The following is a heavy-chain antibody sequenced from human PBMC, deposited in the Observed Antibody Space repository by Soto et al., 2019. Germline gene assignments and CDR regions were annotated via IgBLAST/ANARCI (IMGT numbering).Heavy chain of an antibody. D-gene: IGHD3-22*01. V-gene: IGHV1-69*06. Sequence: SVKVSCKASEGGFKNYAISWARQDPGQGLEWMGGIIPLVDAVKYAQKFQGRVTITADKSTSTAYMELHTLTSEDTAVYYCARDDALRETSGYFYLDYWGQGTPVTVSS. J-gene: IGHJ4*02. CDR1: EGGFKNYA. CDR3: ARDDALRETSGYFYLDY. CDR2: IIPLVDAV.